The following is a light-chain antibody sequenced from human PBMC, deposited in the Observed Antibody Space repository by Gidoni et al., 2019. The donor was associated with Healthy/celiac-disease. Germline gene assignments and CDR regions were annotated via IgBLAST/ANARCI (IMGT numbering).Light chain of an antibody. V-gene: IGLV3-1*01. CDR2: QDS. Sequence: SYELTQPPSVSVSPGQTASITCSGDKLGDKYACWYQPKPGLSPVLVIYQDSKRPSGIPERFSGYNSGNTATLTISGTQAMDEADYYCQAWDSSLGVFGTGTKVTVL. CDR1: KLGDKY. CDR3: QAWDSSLGV. J-gene: IGLJ1*01.